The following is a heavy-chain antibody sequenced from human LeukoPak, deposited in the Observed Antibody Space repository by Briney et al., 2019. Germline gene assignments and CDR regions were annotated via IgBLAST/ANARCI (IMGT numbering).Heavy chain of an antibody. D-gene: IGHD3-16*01. Sequence: ASVKDSCKASGYTFTSYGISWVRQAPGQGLEWMGWISAYNGNTNHAQKLQGRVTMTTDTSTSTAYMELRSLRSDDTAVYYCARDPRNYDYVWGSKGWFDPWGQGTLVTVSS. J-gene: IGHJ5*02. CDR2: ISAYNGNT. CDR1: GYTFTSYG. V-gene: IGHV1-18*01. CDR3: ARDPRNYDYVWGSKGWFDP.